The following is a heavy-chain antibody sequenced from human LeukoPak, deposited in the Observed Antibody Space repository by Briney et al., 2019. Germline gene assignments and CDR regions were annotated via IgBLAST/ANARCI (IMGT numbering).Heavy chain of an antibody. Sequence: PGGPLRLSCAASGFTFSTYWMTWVRQAPGKGLEWVANIKEDGSEKYYVDSVKGRFTISRDDAKNSLYLQMNTLRAEDTAVYYCTRDTGCSGGTCYSFYDSWGQGTLVTVSS. V-gene: IGHV3-7*01. CDR1: GFTFSTYW. CDR2: IKEDGSEK. J-gene: IGHJ4*02. D-gene: IGHD2-15*01. CDR3: TRDTGCSGGTCYSFYDS.